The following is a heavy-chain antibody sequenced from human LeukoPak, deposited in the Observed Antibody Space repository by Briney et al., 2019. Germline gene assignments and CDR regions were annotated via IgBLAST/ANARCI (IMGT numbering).Heavy chain of an antibody. CDR1: GFTFSSYS. Sequence: GGSLRLSCAASGFTFSSYSMNWVRQAPGKGLEWVSSISSSSSYIYYADSVKGRFTISRDNAKNSLYLQMNSLRAEDTAVYYCARDLEIGLISYFDYWGQGTLVTVSS. D-gene: IGHD3/OR15-3a*01. CDR2: ISSSSSYI. CDR3: ARDLEIGLISYFDY. J-gene: IGHJ4*02. V-gene: IGHV3-21*01.